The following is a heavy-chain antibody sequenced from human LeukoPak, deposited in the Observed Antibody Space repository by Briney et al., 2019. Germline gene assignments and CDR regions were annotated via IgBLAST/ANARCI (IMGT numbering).Heavy chain of an antibody. J-gene: IGHJ4*02. CDR3: AKFHYDFWSGPTSRGYYFDY. Sequence: GGSLRLSCAASGFTFSSYAMSWVRQAPGKGLEWVSAISGSGGSTYYADSVKGRFTISRDNSKNTLYLQMNSLRAEDTAVYYCAKFHYDFWSGPTSRGYYFDYWGQGTLVTVSS. V-gene: IGHV3-23*01. D-gene: IGHD3-3*01. CDR2: ISGSGGST. CDR1: GFTFSSYA.